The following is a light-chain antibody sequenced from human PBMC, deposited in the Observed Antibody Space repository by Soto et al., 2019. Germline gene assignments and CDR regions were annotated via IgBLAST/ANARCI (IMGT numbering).Light chain of an antibody. CDR1: QSISSW. Sequence: DIQMSQSPSTLSASVVDRVTSTFRASQSISSWLAWYQQKPGKAPKLLIYDASSLESGVPSRFSGSGSGTEFTLTISSLQPDDFATYYCQQYNSYWTFGQGTKVDIK. J-gene: IGKJ1*01. CDR3: QQYNSYWT. V-gene: IGKV1-5*01. CDR2: DAS.